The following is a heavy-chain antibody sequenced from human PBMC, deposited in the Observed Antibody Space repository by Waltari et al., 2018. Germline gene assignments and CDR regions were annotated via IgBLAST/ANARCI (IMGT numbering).Heavy chain of an antibody. V-gene: IGHV1-2*06. CDR1: GYPFTGYY. CDR3: ARVTTTGAWYFDL. J-gene: IGHJ2*01. D-gene: IGHD4-4*01. CDR2: INPNSGGT. Sequence: QAQLVQSGAEVKKPGASVTVSCKASGYPFTGYYTHWVRQAPGQGLEWMGRINPNSGGTTYAQKFQGRVTMTRDTSSSTAYMELSRLRSDDTAVYYCARVTTTGAWYFDLWGRGTLVTVSS.